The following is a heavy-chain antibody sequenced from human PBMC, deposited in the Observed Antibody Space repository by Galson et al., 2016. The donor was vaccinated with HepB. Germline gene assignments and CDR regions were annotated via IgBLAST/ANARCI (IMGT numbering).Heavy chain of an antibody. V-gene: IGHV4-31*03. CDR2: VYYSGKT. CDR1: GGSITSDSYF. J-gene: IGHJ4*02. Sequence: TLSLTCSVSGGSITSDSYFWTWIRQVPGKGLEWIGYVYYSGKTYYNASLNSRLTISLDTSKNQISLKLTSVTAADTAVYYCARAYDGITIFYYWGRGTLVTVSS. D-gene: IGHD2-21*01. CDR3: ARAYDGITIFYY.